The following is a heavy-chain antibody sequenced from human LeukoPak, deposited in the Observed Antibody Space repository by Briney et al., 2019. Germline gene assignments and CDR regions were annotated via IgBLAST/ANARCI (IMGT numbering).Heavy chain of an antibody. D-gene: IGHD6-13*01. Sequence: SVKVSCTASGGTFSSYAISWVRQAPGQGLEWMGGIIPIFGTANYAQKFQGRVTITADESTSTAYMELSSLRSEDTAVYYCARERLSSSHDAFDIWGQGTMVTVSS. CDR3: ARERLSSSHDAFDI. CDR2: IIPIFGTA. J-gene: IGHJ3*02. V-gene: IGHV1-69*13. CDR1: GGTFSSYA.